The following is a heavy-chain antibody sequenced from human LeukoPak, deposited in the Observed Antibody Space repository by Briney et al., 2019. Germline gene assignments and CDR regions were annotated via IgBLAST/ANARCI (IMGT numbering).Heavy chain of an antibody. D-gene: IGHD6-19*01. Sequence: SETLSLTCTVSGGSISSSSYYWGWIRQPPGKGLERIGSIYYSGSTYYNPSLKSRVTISVDTSKNQFSLKLSSVTAADTAVYYCARVGWYGQYFDYWGQGTLVTVSS. V-gene: IGHV4-39*01. CDR2: IYYSGST. J-gene: IGHJ4*02. CDR1: GGSISSSSYY. CDR3: ARVGWYGQYFDY.